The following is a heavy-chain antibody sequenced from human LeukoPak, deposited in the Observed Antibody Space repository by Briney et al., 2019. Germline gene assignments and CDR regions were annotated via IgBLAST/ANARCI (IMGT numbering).Heavy chain of an antibody. D-gene: IGHD2-2*01. Sequence: PSETLSLTCTVSGGSISSYYWSWIRQPAGKGLEWIGRIYTSGSTNYNPSLKSRVTMSVDTSKNQFSLKLSSVTAADTAVYYCARGDFCSSTSCYLRPMDVWGKGTTVTVSS. J-gene: IGHJ6*03. CDR1: GGSISSYY. CDR3: ARGDFCSSTSCYLRPMDV. CDR2: IYTSGST. V-gene: IGHV4-4*07.